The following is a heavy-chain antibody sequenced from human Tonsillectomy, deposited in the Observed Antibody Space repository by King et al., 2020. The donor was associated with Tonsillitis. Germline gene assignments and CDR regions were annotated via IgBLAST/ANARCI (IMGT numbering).Heavy chain of an antibody. V-gene: IGHV3-21*01. D-gene: IGHD4-17*01. J-gene: IGHJ4*02. Sequence: QLVESGGGLVKPGGSLRLSCAASGFTFSSYSMNWVRQAPGKGLEWVSSISSSSSYIYYADSVKGRFTISRDNAKNSLYLQMNSLRAEDTAVYYCARVRKGYGDYPFDYWGQGTLVTVSS. CDR3: ARVRKGYGDYPFDY. CDR2: ISSSSSYI. CDR1: GFTFSSYS.